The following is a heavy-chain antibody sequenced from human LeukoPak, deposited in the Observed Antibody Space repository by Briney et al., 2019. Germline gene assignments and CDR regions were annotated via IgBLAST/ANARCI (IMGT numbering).Heavy chain of an antibody. CDR1: GYTFSDYA. Sequence: GASVKVSCKASGYTFSDYAMHWVRQAPGQRFEWMGWSDAGNGDTRYSQKFQGRVTITRDTSASTAYMELSSLRSEDTAVYYCARGRDYYDSSGYSYWGQGTLVTVSS. CDR3: ARGRDYYDSSGYSY. D-gene: IGHD3-22*01. CDR2: SDAGNGDT. V-gene: IGHV1-3*01. J-gene: IGHJ4*02.